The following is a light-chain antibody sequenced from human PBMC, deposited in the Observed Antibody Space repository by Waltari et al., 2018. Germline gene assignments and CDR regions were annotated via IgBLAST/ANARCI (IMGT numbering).Light chain of an antibody. CDR3: QQYNNWSAA. V-gene: IGKV3-15*01. CDR2: GAS. J-gene: IGKJ1*01. CDR1: QSVSSN. Sequence: EIVMTQSPATLSVSPGERATLSCRASQSVSSNLAWYQPKPGQAPRPLIYGASTRATGIPARFSGSVSGTEFTLTISSLQSEDFAVYYCQQYNNWSAAFGQGTKVEIK.